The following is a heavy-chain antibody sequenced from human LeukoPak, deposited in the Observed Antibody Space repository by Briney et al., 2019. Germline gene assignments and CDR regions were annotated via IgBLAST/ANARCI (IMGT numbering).Heavy chain of an antibody. CDR2: ISSSGSAI. CDR1: GFTFSDYY. V-gene: IGHV3-11*04. J-gene: IGHJ6*03. D-gene: IGHD1-26*01. CDR3: ARDPYSGSYGNYYYYFMDV. Sequence: PGGSLRLSCAASGFTFSDYYMSWVRQAPGKGLEWVSYISSSGSAIHYADSVKGRFTISRDNSKNSLYLQMNSLRAEDTAVYYCARDPYSGSYGNYYYYFMDVWGKGTTVTISS.